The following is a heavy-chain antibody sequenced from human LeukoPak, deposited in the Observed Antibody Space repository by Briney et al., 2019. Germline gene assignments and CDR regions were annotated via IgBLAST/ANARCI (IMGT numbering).Heavy chain of an antibody. Sequence: SETLSLTCAVYGGSFSGYYWSWIRQPPGKGLEWIGEINHSGSTNYNPSLKSRVTISVDTSKNQFSLKLSSVTAADTAVYYCARGRLSIVVVVAATWFDPWGQGTLVTVSS. CDR2: INHSGST. D-gene: IGHD2-15*01. CDR3: ARGRLSIVVVVAATWFDP. J-gene: IGHJ5*02. V-gene: IGHV4-34*01. CDR1: GGSFSGYY.